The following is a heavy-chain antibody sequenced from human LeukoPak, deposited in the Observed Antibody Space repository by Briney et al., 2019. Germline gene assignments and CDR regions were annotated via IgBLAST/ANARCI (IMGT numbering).Heavy chain of an antibody. Sequence: SETLSLTCTVSGGSISSSSYYWGWIRQPPGKGPEWIGSIYYSGSTYYNPSLKSRVTISVDTSKNQFSLKLSSVTAADTAVYYCARDELIAAGNYWGQGTLVTVSS. CDR1: GGSISSSSYY. J-gene: IGHJ4*02. CDR3: ARDELIAAGNY. V-gene: IGHV4-39*07. D-gene: IGHD6-13*01. CDR2: IYYSGST.